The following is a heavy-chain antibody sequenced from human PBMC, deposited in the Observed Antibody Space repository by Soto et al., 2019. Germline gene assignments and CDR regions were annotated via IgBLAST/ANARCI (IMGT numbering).Heavy chain of an antibody. V-gene: IGHV5-51*01. Sequence: LGESLKISCKGSGYSFTSHWIGWVRQMPGKGLEWMGIIYPGDSDIRYAASATDRFTISRDDSKRIAYLQMNSLKADDTAVYYCTRERWDYGDPKWYFDLWGRGTLVTVSS. J-gene: IGHJ2*01. D-gene: IGHD4-17*01. CDR2: IYPGDSDI. CDR1: GYSFTSHW. CDR3: TRERWDYGDPKWYFDL.